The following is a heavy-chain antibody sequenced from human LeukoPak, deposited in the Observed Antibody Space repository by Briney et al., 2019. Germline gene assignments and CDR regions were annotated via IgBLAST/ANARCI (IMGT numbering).Heavy chain of an antibody. Sequence: ASVKVSCKASGYTFTSYDINWVRQATGQGLEWMGWMNPNSGNTGYAQKFQGRVTMTRNTSISTAYMELSSLRSEETAVYYCARGKNMVRGVIDYYYGMDVWGQGTTVTVSS. V-gene: IGHV1-8*01. CDR2: MNPNSGNT. J-gene: IGHJ6*02. CDR3: ARGKNMVRGVIDYYYGMDV. CDR1: GYTFTSYD. D-gene: IGHD3-10*01.